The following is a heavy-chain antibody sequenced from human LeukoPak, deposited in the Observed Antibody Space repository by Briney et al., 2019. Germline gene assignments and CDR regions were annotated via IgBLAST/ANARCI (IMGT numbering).Heavy chain of an antibody. V-gene: IGHV1-69*13. J-gene: IGHJ4*02. CDR2: IIPIFGTA. Sequence: SVKVSCKASGGTFSSYAISWVRQAPGQGLEWMGGIIPIFGTANYAQKFQGRVTITADESTSTAYMELSSLRSEDTAVYYCATLAKLEPGIDFDYWGQGTLVTVSS. D-gene: IGHD1-1*01. CDR3: ATLAKLEPGIDFDY. CDR1: GGTFSSYA.